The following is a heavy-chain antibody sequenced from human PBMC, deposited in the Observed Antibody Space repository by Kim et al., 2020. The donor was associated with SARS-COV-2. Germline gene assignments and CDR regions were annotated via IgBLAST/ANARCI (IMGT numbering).Heavy chain of an antibody. V-gene: IGHV1-46*01. J-gene: IGHJ5*02. CDR3: ARDSSGGVGVADH. D-gene: IGHD2-8*02. Sequence: YAQQFQGRVTMTRDTSTSTVYMELSSLRSEDTAVYFCARDSSGGVGVADHWGQGTLVTVSS.